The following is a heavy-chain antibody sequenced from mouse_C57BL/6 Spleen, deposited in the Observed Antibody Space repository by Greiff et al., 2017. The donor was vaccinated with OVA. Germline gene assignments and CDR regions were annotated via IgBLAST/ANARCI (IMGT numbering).Heavy chain of an antibody. D-gene: IGHD2-5*01. CDR2: INPNNGGT. CDR1: GYTFTDYY. J-gene: IGHJ3*01. V-gene: IGHV1-26*01. Sequence: EAQLQQSGPELVKPGASVKISCKASGYTFTDYYMNWVKQSHGKSLEWIGDINPNNGGTSYNQKFKGKATLTVDKSSSTAYMELRSLTSEDSAVYYCARNPPSYYSNYGLAYWGQGTLVTVSA. CDR3: ARNPPSYYSNYGLAY.